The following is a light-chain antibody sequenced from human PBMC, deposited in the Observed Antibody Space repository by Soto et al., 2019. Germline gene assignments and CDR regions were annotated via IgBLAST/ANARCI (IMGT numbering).Light chain of an antibody. Sequence: EIVLTQSPATLSLSPGERATLSFRASQSVSSYLAWYQQKPGQAPRLLIYDASNRATGIPARFSGSGSGTDFTLTISSLEPEDFAVYYCQQRSNWPTTFGQGTKLESK. V-gene: IGKV3-11*01. CDR2: DAS. CDR1: QSVSSY. CDR3: QQRSNWPTT. J-gene: IGKJ2*01.